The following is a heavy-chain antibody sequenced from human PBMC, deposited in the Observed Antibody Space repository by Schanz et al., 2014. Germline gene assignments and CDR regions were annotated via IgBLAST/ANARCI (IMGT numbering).Heavy chain of an antibody. Sequence: QLMQSGSEVRKPGASVKVSCKASGYIFGSHGMTWVRQAPGQGLEWMGWMNPNSGNTGYAQNFQGRVTMTRDTSTSTVYMELSSLRSEDTAVYYCARDGEAAADCDYWGQGTLVTVSS. CDR1: GYIFGSHG. D-gene: IGHD6-13*01. CDR3: ARDGEAAADCDY. V-gene: IGHV1-8*01. CDR2: MNPNSGNT. J-gene: IGHJ4*02.